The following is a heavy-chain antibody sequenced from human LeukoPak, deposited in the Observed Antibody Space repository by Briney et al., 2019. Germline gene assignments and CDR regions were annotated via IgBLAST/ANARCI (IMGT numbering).Heavy chain of an antibody. J-gene: IGHJ6*02. Sequence: GGSLRLSCAASGFTFSSYAMSWVRQAPGKGLEWVSAISGSGGSTYYADSVKGRFTISRDNSKNTLYLQMNSLRAEDTAVYYCAKGNDIVSSGWYHYYYGMDVWGQGTTVTVSS. CDR3: AKGNDIVSSGWYHYYYGMDV. CDR1: GFTFSSYA. CDR2: ISGSGGST. D-gene: IGHD6-19*01. V-gene: IGHV3-23*01.